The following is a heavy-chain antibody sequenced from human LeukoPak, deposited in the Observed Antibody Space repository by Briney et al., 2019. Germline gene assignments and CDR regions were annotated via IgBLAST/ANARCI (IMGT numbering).Heavy chain of an antibody. CDR2: ISAYNGNT. D-gene: IGHD7-27*01. CDR3: ATVLTTGDFGAFDI. CDR1: GYTFTSYG. Sequence: ASVKVSCKASGYTFTSYGISWVRQAPGQGLEWMGWISAYNGNTDYAQKLQGRVTMTTDTSTSTAYMELRSLRSDDTAVYYCATVLTTGDFGAFDIRGQGTMVTVSS. J-gene: IGHJ3*02. V-gene: IGHV1-18*01.